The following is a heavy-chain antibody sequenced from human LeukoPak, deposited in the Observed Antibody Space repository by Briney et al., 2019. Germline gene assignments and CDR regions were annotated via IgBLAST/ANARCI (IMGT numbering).Heavy chain of an antibody. CDR1: GFTFSSYG. CDR2: IRYDGSNK. J-gene: IGHJ5*02. D-gene: IGHD3-3*01. CDR3: AKGSYDSTNWFDP. V-gene: IGHV3-30*02. Sequence: GGSLRLSCAASGFTFSSYGMHWVRQAPGKGLEWVAFIRYDGSNKYYADSVKGRFTISRDNSKNTLYLQMNSLRAEDTAVYYCAKGSYDSTNWFDPWGQGTWSPSPQ.